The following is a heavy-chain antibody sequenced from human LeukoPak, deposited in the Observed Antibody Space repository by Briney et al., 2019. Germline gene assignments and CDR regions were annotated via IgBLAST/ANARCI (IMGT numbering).Heavy chain of an antibody. CDR3: ARDGTAGTTRDAFDI. CDR2: IYSGGST. J-gene: IGHJ3*02. D-gene: IGHD1-1*01. CDR1: GFTVSSNY. Sequence: GGSLRLSCAASGFTVSSNYMSWVRQAPGKGLEWVSVIYSGGSTYYADSVKGRFTISRDNAKNTLYLQMNSLRAEDTAVYYCARDGTAGTTRDAFDIWGQGTMVTVSS. V-gene: IGHV3-66*01.